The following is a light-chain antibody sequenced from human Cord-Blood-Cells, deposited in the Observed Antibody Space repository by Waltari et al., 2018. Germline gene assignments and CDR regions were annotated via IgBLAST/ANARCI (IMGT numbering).Light chain of an antibody. Sequence: DIQMTQSPSSLSASVRDRVTITCRASQSISSYLNWYQQKPGKAPKLLIYAASSLQSGVPSRFSGSGSGTDFTLTISSLQPEDFATYYCQQSYSTPLFFGQGTRLEIK. CDR2: AAS. V-gene: IGKV1-39*01. J-gene: IGKJ5*01. CDR3: QQSYSTPLF. CDR1: QSISSY.